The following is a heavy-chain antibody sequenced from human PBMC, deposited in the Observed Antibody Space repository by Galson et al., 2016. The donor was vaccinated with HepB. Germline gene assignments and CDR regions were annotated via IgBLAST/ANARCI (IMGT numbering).Heavy chain of an antibody. D-gene: IGHD6-13*01. Sequence: GLEWVSSISSGSSYIYYADSVKGRFTISRDNVKKSLYLQMNSLRPEDTAVYYCARVREQQLLDAFDIWGQGTMVTVSS. CDR3: ARVREQQLLDAFDI. J-gene: IGHJ3*02. CDR2: ISSGSSYI. V-gene: IGHV3-21*01.